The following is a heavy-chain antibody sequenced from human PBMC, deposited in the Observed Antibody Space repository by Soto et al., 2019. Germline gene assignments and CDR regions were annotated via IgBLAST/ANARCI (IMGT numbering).Heavy chain of an antibody. CDR3: ATLTGVAGTGDGGY. V-gene: IGHV3-23*01. Sequence: GGSLRLSCAASGFTFSSYAMSWVRQAPGKGLEWVSAISGSGGSTYYADSVKGRFTISRDNSKNTLYLQMNSLRAEDTAVYYCATLTGVAGTGDGGYWGQGTLVTVSS. D-gene: IGHD6-19*01. CDR1: GFTFSSYA. CDR2: ISGSGGST. J-gene: IGHJ4*02.